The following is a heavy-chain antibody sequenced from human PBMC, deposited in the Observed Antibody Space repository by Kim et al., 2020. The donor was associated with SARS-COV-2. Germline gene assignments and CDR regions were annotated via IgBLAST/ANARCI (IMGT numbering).Heavy chain of an antibody. CDR1: GFRFTSYS. V-gene: IGHV3-30-3*01. J-gene: IGHJ6*03. Sequence: GGSLRLSCAASGFRFTSYSMHWARQAPGKGLEWVAHISYSGSSVSYADSVKGRFSISRDNSKNTLYLEMSSLRATDTAVDYCASGGYDSSSYYAFYMDV. D-gene: IGHD6-6*01. CDR2: ISYSGSSV. CDR3: ASGGYDSSSYYAFYMDV.